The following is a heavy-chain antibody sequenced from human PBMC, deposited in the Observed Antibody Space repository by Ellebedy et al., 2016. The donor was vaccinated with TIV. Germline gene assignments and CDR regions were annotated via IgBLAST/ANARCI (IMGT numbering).Heavy chain of an antibody. V-gene: IGHV1-18*01. CDR1: GYTFTSYG. Sequence: ASVKVSXXASGYTFTSYGISWVRQAPGQGLEWMGWISAYNGNTNYAQKLQGRVTMTTDTSTSTAYMELRSLRSDDTAVYYCATGHHNSGSYGAADYWGQGTLVTVSS. D-gene: IGHD1-26*01. CDR2: ISAYNGNT. J-gene: IGHJ4*02. CDR3: ATGHHNSGSYGAADY.